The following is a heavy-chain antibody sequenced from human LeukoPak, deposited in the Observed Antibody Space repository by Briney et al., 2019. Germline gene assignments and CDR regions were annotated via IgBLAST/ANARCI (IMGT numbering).Heavy chain of an antibody. D-gene: IGHD4-17*01. V-gene: IGHV4-59*01. J-gene: IGHJ5*02. CDR1: GGSISSYY. CDR2: IYYSGST. CDR3: ARDVVWDYGDYVFWFDP. Sequence: PSETLSLTCTASGGSISSYYWSWIRQPPGKGLEWIGYIYYSGSTNYNPSLKSRVTISVDTSKNHFSLKLSSVTAADTAVYYCARDVVWDYGDYVFWFDPWGQGTLVTVSS.